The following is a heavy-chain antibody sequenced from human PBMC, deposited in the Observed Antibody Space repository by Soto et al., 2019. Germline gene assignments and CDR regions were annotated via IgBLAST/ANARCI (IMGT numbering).Heavy chain of an antibody. CDR3: ARHGHYYDSSGYREVAFDI. CDR1: GYSFTSYW. D-gene: IGHD3-22*01. Sequence: GESLKISCKGSGYSFTSYWISWVRQMPGKGLEWMGRIDPSDSYTNYSPSFQGHVTISADKSISTAYLQWSSLKASDTAMYYCARHGHYYDSSGYREVAFDIWVQGTMVTVSS. J-gene: IGHJ3*02. V-gene: IGHV5-10-1*01. CDR2: IDPSDSYT.